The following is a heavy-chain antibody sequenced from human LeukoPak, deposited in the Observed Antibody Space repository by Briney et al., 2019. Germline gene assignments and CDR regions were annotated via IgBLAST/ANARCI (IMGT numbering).Heavy chain of an antibody. J-gene: IGHJ4*02. CDR3: ARHETGPYFDY. D-gene: IGHD1-1*01. CDR1: GYSFTSYW. CDR2: IYPGDSDT. Sequence: GESLKISCKGSGYSFTSYWIGWARQMPGKGLECMGIIYPGDSDTRYSPSFQGQVTISADRSISTAYLQWSSLKASDTAMYYCARHETGPYFDYWGQGTLVTVSS. V-gene: IGHV5-51*01.